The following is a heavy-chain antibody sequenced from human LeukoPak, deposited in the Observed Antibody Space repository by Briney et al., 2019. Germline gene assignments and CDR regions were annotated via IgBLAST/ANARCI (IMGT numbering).Heavy chain of an antibody. J-gene: IGHJ4*02. D-gene: IGHD6-25*01. CDR1: GFTFSGYG. V-gene: IGHV3-30*18. CDR2: ISYDGNNK. Sequence: GRSLRLSCAASGFTFSGYGMHWVRQAPGKGLEWVAVISYDGNNKYYVDSVKGRFTISRDNSKNTMSLQMNSLRVGDTAVYYCAKDPRVEAAAPDYWGQGTLVTVSS. CDR3: AKDPRVEAAAPDY.